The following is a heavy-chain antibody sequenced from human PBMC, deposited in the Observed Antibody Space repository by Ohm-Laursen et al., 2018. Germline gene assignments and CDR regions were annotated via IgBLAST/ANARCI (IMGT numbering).Heavy chain of an antibody. CDR2: LYRGETT. J-gene: IGHJ4*02. Sequence: SLRLSCAAPGFTVTSNYMSWVRQAPGKGLEWVSVLYRGETTYYADSVKGRFTMSRDNSKNMLYLQMNSLRAEDTAIYYCAKGSRTSGWPNWGQGTLVTVSS. CDR3: AKGSRTSGWPN. D-gene: IGHD6-19*01. V-gene: IGHV3-53*01. CDR1: GFTVTSNY.